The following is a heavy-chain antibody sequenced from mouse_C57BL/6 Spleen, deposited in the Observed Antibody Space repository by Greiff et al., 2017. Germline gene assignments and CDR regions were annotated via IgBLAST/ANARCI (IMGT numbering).Heavy chain of an antibody. CDR2: INYDGSST. CDR3: AGDRGSNYGYFDV. V-gene: IGHV5-16*01. CDR1: GFTFSHYY. J-gene: IGHJ1*03. Sequence: EVKVVEPEGGLVQPGSSMKLSCTASGFTFSHYYMAWVRQVPEKGLEWVANINYDGSSTDYLDSLKSRFIISRDNAKNILYLQMSSLKSEDTATYYCAGDRGSNYGYFDVWGTGTTVTVSS. D-gene: IGHD2-5*01.